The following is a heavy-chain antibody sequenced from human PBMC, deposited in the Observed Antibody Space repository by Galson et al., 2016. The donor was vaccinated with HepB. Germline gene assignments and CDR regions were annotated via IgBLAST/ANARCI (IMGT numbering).Heavy chain of an antibody. CDR1: GYSFTSYG. CDR3: ARLSSSWFITPANYYYMDV. V-gene: IGHV1-18*04. Sequence: SVKVSCKASGYSFTSYGISWARQAPGQGLEWMGWISTHNGKTNYAQKLQGRITMTTDTSTSTAYMELRSLTSDDTAMYYCARLSSSWFITPANYYYMDVWGKGTAVTVSS. J-gene: IGHJ6*03. D-gene: IGHD6-13*01. CDR2: ISTHNGKT.